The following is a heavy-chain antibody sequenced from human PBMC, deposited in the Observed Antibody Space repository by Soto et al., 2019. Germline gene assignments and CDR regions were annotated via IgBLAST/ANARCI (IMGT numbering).Heavy chain of an antibody. CDR3: ARDAYYSVSGSYRSAYVY. CDR1: GGTFSSYA. D-gene: IGHD3-16*02. J-gene: IGHJ4*02. CDR2: IIPIFGTA. Sequence: SVKVSCKASGGTFSSYAISWVRQAPGQGLEWMGGIIPIFGTANYAQKFQGRVTITADESTSTAYMELSSLRSEDTAVYYCARDAYYSVSGSYRSAYVYWGQGILVTVSS. V-gene: IGHV1-69*13.